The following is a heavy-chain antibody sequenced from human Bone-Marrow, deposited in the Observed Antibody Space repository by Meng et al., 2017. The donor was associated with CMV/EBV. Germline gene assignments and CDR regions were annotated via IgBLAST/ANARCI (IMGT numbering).Heavy chain of an antibody. CDR1: GFISTTYG. J-gene: IGHJ4*02. CDR3: AREAKLSYAGSYKVDY. CDR2: IRYDGNNK. D-gene: IGHD1-26*01. V-gene: IGHV3-30*02. Sequence: GGSLRHYWAECGFISTTYGMHWVRQAPGKGLEWVSFIRYDGNNKYYADSVRGRFTVSRDNSKNTLYLQMDSLRVEDTAVIYCAREAKLSYAGSYKVDYWGQGMLATVSS.